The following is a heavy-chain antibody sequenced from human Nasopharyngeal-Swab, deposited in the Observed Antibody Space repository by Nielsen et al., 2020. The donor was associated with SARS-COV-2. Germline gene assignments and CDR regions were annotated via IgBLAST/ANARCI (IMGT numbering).Heavy chain of an antibody. D-gene: IGHD3-22*01. CDR3: ARGQGPRHYYDSSGYYYDVLGRGYYFDY. J-gene: IGHJ4*02. V-gene: IGHV4-34*01. Sequence: WIRQPPGKGLEWIGEIKHRGSTNYNPSLKSRVTISVDTSKNQFSLKLSSVTAADTAVYYCARGQGPRHYYDSSGYYYDVLGRGYYFDYWGQGTLVTVSS. CDR2: IKHRGST.